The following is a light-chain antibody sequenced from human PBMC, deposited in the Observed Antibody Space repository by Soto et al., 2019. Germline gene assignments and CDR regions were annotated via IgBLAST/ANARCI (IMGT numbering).Light chain of an antibody. CDR3: CSYAGSSTVV. Sequence: QSVLTQPASVSGSPGQSITISCTGTISDVGSYNLVSWYQQHPGNAPKLMIYEVSKRHSRVSNRLSGSKSGNTASLTISGRQGEYGADYYCCSYAGSSTVVFGGGTKLTVL. CDR1: ISDVGSYNL. CDR2: EVS. J-gene: IGLJ2*01. V-gene: IGLV2-23*02.